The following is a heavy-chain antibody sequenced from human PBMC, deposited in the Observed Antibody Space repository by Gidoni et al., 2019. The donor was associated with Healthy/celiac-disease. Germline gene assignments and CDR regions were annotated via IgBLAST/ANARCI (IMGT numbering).Heavy chain of an antibody. CDR3: ARDNSSSWSFDY. Sequence: EVQLVESGVGLVHPGWSLRLSCAASGFPFSSYEMNWVRQPPGKGLEWVSYISSSGSNRYYEDSVKGRFTISRDNAKNELYLQMNSLRAEDTAVYYCARDNSSSWSFDYWGQGTLVTVSS. CDR2: ISSSGSNR. CDR1: GFPFSSYE. V-gene: IGHV3-48*03. D-gene: IGHD6-13*01. J-gene: IGHJ4*02.